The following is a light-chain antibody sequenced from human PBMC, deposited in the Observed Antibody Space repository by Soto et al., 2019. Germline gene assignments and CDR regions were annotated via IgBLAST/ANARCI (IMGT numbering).Light chain of an antibody. CDR3: QQYGSSPGT. Sequence: EIVLTQSPGTLSLSPGERATLSCRASQSVSSSYLAWYQQKPGQAPRLLIYDTSTRATGVPDRFSGSGSGTDFALTISRVEPEDFAIYFCQQYGSSPGTFGQGTKVEI. CDR1: QSVSSSY. V-gene: IGKV3-20*01. CDR2: DTS. J-gene: IGKJ1*01.